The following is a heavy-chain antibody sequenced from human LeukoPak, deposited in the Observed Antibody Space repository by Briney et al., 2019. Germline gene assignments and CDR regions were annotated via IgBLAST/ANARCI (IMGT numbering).Heavy chain of an antibody. CDR2: ISFDGSDK. V-gene: IGHV3-30-3*01. D-gene: IGHD3-22*01. J-gene: IGHJ4*02. Sequence: PGRSLRLSCAASGFTFSNYAMHWVRQAPGKGLEWVAFISFDGSDKYYADSVKGRFTISRDNSKNTLYLQMNSLRAEDTAVYYCARGPYYDGSGYDFDYWGQGTLVTVSS. CDR3: ARGPYYDGSGYDFDY. CDR1: GFTFSNYA.